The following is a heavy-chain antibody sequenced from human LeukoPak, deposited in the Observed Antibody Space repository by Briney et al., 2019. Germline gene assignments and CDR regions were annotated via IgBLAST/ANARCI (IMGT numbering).Heavy chain of an antibody. D-gene: IGHD4-17*01. CDR3: ARGGYGDYEYFQD. V-gene: IGHV3-53*01. Sequence: GGSLRLSCAASGFIVSGNYMNWVRQAPGKGLEWVSIIYSGDRTYYVDSVKGRFTISRDNSKNTLYLQMNSLRAEDTAVYYCARGGYGDYEYFQDWGQGTPVTVSS. CDR1: GFIVSGNY. CDR2: IYSGDRT. J-gene: IGHJ1*01.